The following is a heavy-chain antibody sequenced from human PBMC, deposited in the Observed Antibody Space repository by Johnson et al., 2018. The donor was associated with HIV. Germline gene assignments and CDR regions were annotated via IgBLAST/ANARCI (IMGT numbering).Heavy chain of an antibody. V-gene: IGHV3-33*08. CDR3: ARRKIAAAGRDAFDI. CDR2: IRYDGSNK. D-gene: IGHD6-13*01. CDR1: GFTFSEYY. J-gene: IGHJ3*02. Sequence: QVQLVESGGGLVKPGGSLRLSCAASGFTFSEYYMSWIRQAPGKGLEWVAVIRYDGSNKYYADSVKGRFTISRDNSKNTLYLQMNSLRAEDTAVYYCARRKIAAAGRDAFDIWGQGTVVIVSS.